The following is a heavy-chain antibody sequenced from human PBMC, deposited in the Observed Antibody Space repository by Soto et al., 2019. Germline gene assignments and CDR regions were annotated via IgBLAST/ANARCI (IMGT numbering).Heavy chain of an antibody. V-gene: IGHV4-34*01. CDR1: GGSFSGYY. Sequence: SETLSLTCAVYGGSFSGYYWSWIRQPPGKGLEWIGEINHSGSTNYNPSLKSRVTISVDTSKNQFSLKLSSVTAADTAVYYCARGYSRSYYYYGMDVWGQGTTVTVSS. CDR2: INHSGST. D-gene: IGHD5-18*01. J-gene: IGHJ6*02. CDR3: ARGYSRSYYYYGMDV.